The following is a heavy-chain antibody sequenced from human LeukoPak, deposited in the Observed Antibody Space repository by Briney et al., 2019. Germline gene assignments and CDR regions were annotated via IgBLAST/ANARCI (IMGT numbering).Heavy chain of an antibody. CDR2: IYYSGST. CDR3: ARASYCSSTSCYRFAFDI. CDR1: GGSISSGHYY. V-gene: IGHV4-30-4*08. Sequence: SQTLSLTCTVSGGSISSGHYYWSWIRQPPGKGLEWIGYIYYSGSTYYNPSLKSRVTISVDTSKNQFSLKLSSVTAADTAVYYCARASYCSSTSCYRFAFDIWGQGTMVTVSS. J-gene: IGHJ3*02. D-gene: IGHD2-2*01.